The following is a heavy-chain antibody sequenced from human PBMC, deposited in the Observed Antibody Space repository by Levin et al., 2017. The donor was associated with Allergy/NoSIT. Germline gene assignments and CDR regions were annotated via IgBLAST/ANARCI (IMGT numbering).Heavy chain of an antibody. CDR2: IKQDGSEK. Sequence: GESLKISCAASGFTFSSYWMSWVRQAPGKGLEWVANIKQDGSEKYYVDSVKGRFTISRDNAKNSLYLQMNSLRAEDTAVYYCARPYYYDARWVDWGQGTLVTVSS. J-gene: IGHJ4*02. V-gene: IGHV3-7*01. D-gene: IGHD3-22*01. CDR3: ARPYYYDARWVD. CDR1: GFTFSSYW.